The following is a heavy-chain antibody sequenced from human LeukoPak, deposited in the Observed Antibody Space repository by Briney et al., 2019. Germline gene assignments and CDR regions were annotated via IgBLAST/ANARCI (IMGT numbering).Heavy chain of an antibody. J-gene: IGHJ5*02. V-gene: IGHV4-39*07. CDR1: SGSIGSSSNY. Sequence: SETLSLTCTVSSGSIGSSSNYWGWIRQAPGKGLEWIGNVYYSGSTFYNPSLKSRVTISVDTSKNQFSLKLSSVTAADTAVYYCARDSSLFDIVVVPAARNWFDPWGQGTLVTVSS. CDR3: ARDSSLFDIVVVPAARNWFDP. CDR2: VYYSGST. D-gene: IGHD2-2*01.